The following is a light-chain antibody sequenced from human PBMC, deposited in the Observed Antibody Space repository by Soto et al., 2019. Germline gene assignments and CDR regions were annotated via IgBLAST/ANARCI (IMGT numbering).Light chain of an antibody. Sequence: EIVLTESRGILYLSPGDRAALSCRASQTISSGFLAWYQQKVGQAPRLLIYDASNRATGVPDRFSGSGSGTDFSLTISRLEPEDFAVYHCQQYSSSPRTFGQGTRLEIK. J-gene: IGKJ5*01. CDR2: DAS. CDR1: QTISSGF. V-gene: IGKV3-20*01. CDR3: QQYSSSPRT.